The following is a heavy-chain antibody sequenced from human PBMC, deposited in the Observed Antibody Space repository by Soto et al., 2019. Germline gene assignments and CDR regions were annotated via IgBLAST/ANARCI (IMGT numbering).Heavy chain of an antibody. CDR3: AADLYYYDSSGYYPLFDY. Sequence: SVKVSCKASGFTFTSSAVQWVRQARGQRLEWIGWIVVGSGNTNYAQKFQERVTITRDMSTGTAYMELSSLRSEDTAVYYCAADLYYYDSSGYYPLFDYWGQGTLVTVSS. V-gene: IGHV1-58*01. CDR1: GFTFTSSA. D-gene: IGHD3-22*01. CDR2: IVVGSGNT. J-gene: IGHJ4*02.